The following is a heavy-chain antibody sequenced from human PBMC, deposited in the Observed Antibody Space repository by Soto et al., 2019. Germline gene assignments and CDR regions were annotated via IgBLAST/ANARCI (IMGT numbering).Heavy chain of an antibody. V-gene: IGHV4-30-2*01. D-gene: IGHD2-2*01. CDR1: GDSISSGDNS. J-gene: IGHJ5*01. CDR3: ARGLRYCSTTTCTEDWFDP. CDR2: IYRSGST. Sequence: SETLSLTCAVSGDSISSGDNSWSWIRQPPGKGLEWIGYIYRSGSTFYNPSLKSRVTLSVDTSKNQFSLSLRSLTAADTALYFCARGLRYCSTTTCTEDWFDPWGPGILVTVSS.